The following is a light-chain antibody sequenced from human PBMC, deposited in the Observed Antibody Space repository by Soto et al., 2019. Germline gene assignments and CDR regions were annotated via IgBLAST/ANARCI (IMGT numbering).Light chain of an antibody. CDR2: GAS. V-gene: IGKV3-20*01. J-gene: IGKJ1*01. CDR3: QQSLKPKT. CDR1: ESVSSIY. Sequence: ENVLTQSPGTLSLSPGERATLSCRASESVSSIYVAWYQQKPGQAPRLLIYGASTRATGIPDRFSGSGSGTDFTLTIARMEPEDFAVYYCQQSLKPKTFGQGTKVDIK.